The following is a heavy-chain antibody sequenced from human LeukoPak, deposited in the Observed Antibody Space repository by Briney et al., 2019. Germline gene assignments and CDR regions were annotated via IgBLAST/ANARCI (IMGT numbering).Heavy chain of an antibody. J-gene: IGHJ4*02. CDR1: GFIFSDHY. Sequence: GGSLRLSCAASGFIFSDHYMDWVRQAPGKGLEWVGRSKNKAHSYITQYGASVTGRFTVSRDESKNALYLQMNSLKTEDTAVYYCARDSGSGYFWTLWGQGTLVTVSS. CDR3: ARDSGSGYFWTL. CDR2: SKNKAHSYIT. D-gene: IGHD3-22*01. V-gene: IGHV3-72*01.